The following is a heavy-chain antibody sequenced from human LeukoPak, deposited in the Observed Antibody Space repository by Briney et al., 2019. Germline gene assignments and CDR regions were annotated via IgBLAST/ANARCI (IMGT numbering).Heavy chain of an antibody. D-gene: IGHD3-22*01. CDR1: GFTFSNYW. CDR3: ARDADYYDSSGYYYSDAFDI. CDR2: IEQDGSEK. V-gene: IGHV3-7*03. Sequence: GGSLRLSCAASGFTFSNYWMSWVRQAPGKGLEWVANIEQDGSEKYYVDSVKGRFTISRDNAKNSLYLQMNSLRAEDTAVYYCARDADYYDSSGYYYSDAFDIWGQGTMVTVSS. J-gene: IGHJ3*02.